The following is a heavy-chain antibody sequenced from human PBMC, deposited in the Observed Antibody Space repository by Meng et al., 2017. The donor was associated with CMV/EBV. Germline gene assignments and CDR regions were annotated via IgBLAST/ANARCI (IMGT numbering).Heavy chain of an antibody. D-gene: IGHD3-22*01. V-gene: IGHV3-15*01. Sequence: GESLKISCAASGFTFSNAWMSWVRQAPGKGLEWVGRIKSKTDGGTTDYAAPVKGRFTISRDDSKNTLYLQMNSLKTEDTAVYYCTTSDSSGYYGYYYYGMDVWGQGTTVTVSS. CDR1: GFTFSNAW. J-gene: IGHJ6*02. CDR3: TTSDSSGYYGYYYYGMDV. CDR2: IKSKTDGGTT.